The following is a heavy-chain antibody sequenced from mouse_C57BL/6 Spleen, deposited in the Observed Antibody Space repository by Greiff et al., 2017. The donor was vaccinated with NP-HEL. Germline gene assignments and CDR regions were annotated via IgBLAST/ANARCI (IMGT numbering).Heavy chain of an antibody. Sequence: VQLQQSVAELVRPGASVKLSCTASGFNIKNTYMHWVKQRPEQGLEWIGRIDPANGNTKYAPKFPGKATITADTSSNTAYLQLSSLTSEDTAIYYGARSTGGSKAWFAYWGQGTLVTVSA. CDR1: GFNIKNTY. CDR3: ARSTGGSKAWFAY. V-gene: IGHV14-3*01. D-gene: IGHD1-1*01. J-gene: IGHJ3*01. CDR2: IDPANGNT.